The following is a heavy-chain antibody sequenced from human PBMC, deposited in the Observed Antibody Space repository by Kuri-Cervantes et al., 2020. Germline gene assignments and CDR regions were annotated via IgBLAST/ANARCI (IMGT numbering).Heavy chain of an antibody. CDR2: ISYDGSNK. Sequence: LSLTCAASGFTFSSYGMHWVRQAPGKGLEWVAVISYDGSNKYYADSVKGRFTISRDNSKNTLYLQMNSLRAEDTAVYYCARDSYGDYLDYYFDYWGQGTLVTVSS. J-gene: IGHJ4*02. CDR1: GFTFSSYG. V-gene: IGHV3-30*03. CDR3: ARDSYGDYLDYYFDY. D-gene: IGHD4-17*01.